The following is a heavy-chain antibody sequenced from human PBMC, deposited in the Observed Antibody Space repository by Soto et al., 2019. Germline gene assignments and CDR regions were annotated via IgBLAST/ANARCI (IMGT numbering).Heavy chain of an antibody. CDR1: GGSFSAYY. CDR2: VNDGGRP. Sequence: QVQLQQWGAGLLKPSETLSLTCAVYGGSFSAYYWSWIRQPPGKGLEWIGEVNDGGRPNYSVSLKSRLTISLDTSKNKFSLKMSSVIAADTAVYYCGRLGYYHSGGPPWGQGTLVTVSS. CDR3: GRLGYYHSGGPP. D-gene: IGHD3-22*01. J-gene: IGHJ4*02. V-gene: IGHV4-34*01.